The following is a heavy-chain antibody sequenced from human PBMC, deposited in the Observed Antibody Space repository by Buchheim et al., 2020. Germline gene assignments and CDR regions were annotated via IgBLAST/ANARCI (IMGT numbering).Heavy chain of an antibody. J-gene: IGHJ4*02. CDR1: GGTFSSYT. CDR2: IIPTLGIA. CDR3: ATGYCSGGSCYTDDY. D-gene: IGHD2-15*01. V-gene: IGHV1-69*02. Sequence: QVQLVQSGAEVKKPGSSVKVSCKASGGTFSSYTISWVRQAPGQGLEWMGRIIPTLGIANDAQQFQGRVTIPAATSTSTAYMELSSLRSEDTAVYYCATGYCSGGSCYTDDYWGQGTL.